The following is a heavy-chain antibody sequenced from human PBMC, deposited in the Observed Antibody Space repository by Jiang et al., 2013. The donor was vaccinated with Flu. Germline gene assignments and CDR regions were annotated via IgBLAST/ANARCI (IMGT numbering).Heavy chain of an antibody. J-gene: IGHJ4*02. CDR1: GGTFSSYA. Sequence: SGAEVKKPGSSVKVSCKASGGTFSSYAISWVRQAPGQGLEWMGGIIPILGIANYAQKFQGRVTITADKSTSTAYMELSSLRSEDTAVYYCARSDYGDYRDSGPYYFDYWGQGTLVTVSS. CDR2: IIPILGIA. CDR3: ARSDYGDYRDSGPYYFDY. V-gene: IGHV1-69*04. D-gene: IGHD4-17*01.